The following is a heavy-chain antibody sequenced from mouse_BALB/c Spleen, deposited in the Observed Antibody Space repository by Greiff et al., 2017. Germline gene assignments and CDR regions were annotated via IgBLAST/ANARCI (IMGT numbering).Heavy chain of an antibody. D-gene: IGHD2-10*02. V-gene: IGHV1-67*01. CDR3: AREGYGNYDFDY. CDR1: GYTFTDYA. CDR2: ISTYYGNT. Sequence: VKLVESGPELVRPGVSVKISCKGSGYTFTDYAMHWVKQSHAKSLEWIGVISTYYGNTNYNQKFKGKATMTVDKSSSTAYMELARLTSEDSAIYYCAREGYGNYDFDYWGQGTTLTVSS. J-gene: IGHJ2*01.